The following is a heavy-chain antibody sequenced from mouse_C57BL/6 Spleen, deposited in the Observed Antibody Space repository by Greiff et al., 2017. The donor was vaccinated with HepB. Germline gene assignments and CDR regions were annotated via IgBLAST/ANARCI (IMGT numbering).Heavy chain of an antibody. CDR3: ARMYYGSSFDY. D-gene: IGHD1-1*01. CDR2: INPSSGYT. J-gene: IGHJ2*01. CDR1: GYTFTSYT. Sequence: VQLQQSGAELARPGASVKMSCKASGYTFTSYTMHWVKQRPGQGLEWIGYINPSSGYTKYKQKFKDKATLTADKSSSTAYMQLSSLTSEDSAVYYCARMYYGSSFDYWGQGTTLTVSS. V-gene: IGHV1-4*01.